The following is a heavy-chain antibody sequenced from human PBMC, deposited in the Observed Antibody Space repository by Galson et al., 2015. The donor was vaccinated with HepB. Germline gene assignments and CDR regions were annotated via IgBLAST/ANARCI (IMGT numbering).Heavy chain of an antibody. CDR1: GFTFSYYA. J-gene: IGHJ4*02. Sequence: SLRLSCAASGFTFSYYAMSWVRQAPGKGLEWISSITPSGDNTYSADSMKGRFFISRDNSQNTLFLQMNNLRAGDTAIYFCAKVFPEKTDGWYRQALYYFDSWGQGTRVTVSS. CDR2: ITPSGDNT. V-gene: IGHV3-23*01. CDR3: AKVFPEKTDGWYRQALYYFDS. D-gene: IGHD6-19*01.